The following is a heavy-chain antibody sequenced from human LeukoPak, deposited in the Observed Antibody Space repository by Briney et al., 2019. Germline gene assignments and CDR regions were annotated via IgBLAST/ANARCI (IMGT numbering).Heavy chain of an antibody. CDR1: GYTFTSYD. CDR3: ARDYAGDYVWGSYRYTGTCDY. J-gene: IGHJ4*02. V-gene: IGHV1-8*03. CDR2: MNPNSGNT. D-gene: IGHD3-16*02. Sequence: ASVKVSCKASGYTFTSYDINWVRQATGQGLEWMGWMNPNSGNTGYAQKFQGRVTITRNTSISTAYMELSSLRSEDTAVYYCARDYAGDYVWGSYRYTGTCDYWGQGTLVTVSS.